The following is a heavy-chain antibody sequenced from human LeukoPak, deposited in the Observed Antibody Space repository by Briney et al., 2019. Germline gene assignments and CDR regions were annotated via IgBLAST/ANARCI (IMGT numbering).Heavy chain of an antibody. CDR3: ASYDFWSGYYDYYYYMDV. CDR2: IIPIFGTA. V-gene: IGHV1-69*05. CDR1: GFTFTSSA. J-gene: IGHJ6*03. D-gene: IGHD3-3*01. Sequence: SVKVSCKASGFTFTSSAMQWVRQAPGQGLEWMGGIIPIFGTANYAQKFQGRVTITTDESTSTAYMELSSLRSEDTAVYYCASYDFWSGYYDYYYYMDVWGKGTTVTVSS.